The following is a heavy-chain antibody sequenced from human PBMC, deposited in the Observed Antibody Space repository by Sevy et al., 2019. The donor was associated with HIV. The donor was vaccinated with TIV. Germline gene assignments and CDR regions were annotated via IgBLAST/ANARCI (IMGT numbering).Heavy chain of an antibody. Sequence: GGSLRLSCAASGFTFSSYAMSWVRQAPGKGLEWVSAISGSGGSTYYADSVKGRFTISRDNSKNTLYLQMNSLRAEDTAEYYCAKVKGGSWYYYYYYMDVWGKGTTVTVSS. V-gene: IGHV3-23*01. CDR1: GFTFSSYA. CDR2: ISGSGGST. D-gene: IGHD2-15*01. CDR3: AKVKGGSWYYYYYYMDV. J-gene: IGHJ6*03.